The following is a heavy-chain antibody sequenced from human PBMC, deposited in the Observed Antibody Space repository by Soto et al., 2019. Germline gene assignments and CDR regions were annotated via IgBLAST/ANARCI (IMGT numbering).Heavy chain of an antibody. Sequence: SETLSLTCTVSGGSISSYYWSWIRQPPGKGLEWIGYIYYSGSTNYNPSLKSRVTISVDTSKNQFSLKLSSVTAADTAVYYCARGSVVAATGDYYYYYMDVWGKGTTVTVSS. CDR2: IYYSGST. CDR3: ARGSVVAATGDYYYYYMDV. V-gene: IGHV4-59*01. CDR1: GGSISSYY. J-gene: IGHJ6*03. D-gene: IGHD2-15*01.